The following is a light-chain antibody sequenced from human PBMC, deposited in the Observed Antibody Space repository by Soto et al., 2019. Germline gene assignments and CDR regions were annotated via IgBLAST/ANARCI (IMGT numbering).Light chain of an antibody. J-gene: IGKJ4*01. CDR3: QQYDTSPLT. V-gene: IGKV3-20*01. Sequence: MTQSPATVSVSPGERATLSCRASQSVSSSYLAWYQQKPGQAPRLLIYGPSNRATGIPDRFSGSGSATDFTLTISRLEPEDFAVYYCQQYDTSPLTFGGGTKVDIK. CDR1: QSVSSSY. CDR2: GPS.